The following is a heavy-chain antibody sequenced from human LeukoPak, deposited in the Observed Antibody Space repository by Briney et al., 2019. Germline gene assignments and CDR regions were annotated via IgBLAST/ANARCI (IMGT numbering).Heavy chain of an antibody. D-gene: IGHD6-13*01. CDR3: ARARRAAGLDAFDI. CDR2: IIPIFGTA. J-gene: IGHJ3*02. CDR1: GGTFSSYA. Sequence: ASVKVSCKASGGTFSSYAISWVRQAPGQGLEWMGGIIPIFGTANYAQKFQGRVTITTDESTSTAYMELSSLRSEDTAVYYCARARRAAGLDAFDIWGQGTMVTVSS. V-gene: IGHV1-69*05.